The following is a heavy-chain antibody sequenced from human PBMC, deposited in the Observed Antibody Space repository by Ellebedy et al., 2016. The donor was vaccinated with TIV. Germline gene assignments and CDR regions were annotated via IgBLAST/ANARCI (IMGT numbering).Heavy chain of an antibody. D-gene: IGHD3-22*01. CDR2: IYPGDSDT. CDR1: GYSFTIYW. CDR3: ARSLVVITEGGAFDI. Sequence: GESLKISCKGSGYSFTIYWIAWVRQMPGKGLEWMGIIYPGDSDTRYSPSFQGQVTISADKSISTAYLQWSSLKASDTAMYYCARSLVVITEGGAFDIWGQGTMVTVSS. J-gene: IGHJ3*02. V-gene: IGHV5-51*01.